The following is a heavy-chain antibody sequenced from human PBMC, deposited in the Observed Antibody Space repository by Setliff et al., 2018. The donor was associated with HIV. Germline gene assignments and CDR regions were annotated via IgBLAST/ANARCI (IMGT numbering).Heavy chain of an antibody. J-gene: IGHJ4*02. CDR1: GFDFTKYW. CDR3: ATLTNFDH. Sequence: ESLKISCKASGFDFTKYWIGWVRQMPGKGLEWMGIVYGGDSDTRYNPSSEGQVTMSADRSITTAYLQWSRLKASDTAMYYCATLTNFDHWGQGTLVTVSS. CDR2: VYGGDSDT. D-gene: IGHD7-27*01. V-gene: IGHV5-51*01.